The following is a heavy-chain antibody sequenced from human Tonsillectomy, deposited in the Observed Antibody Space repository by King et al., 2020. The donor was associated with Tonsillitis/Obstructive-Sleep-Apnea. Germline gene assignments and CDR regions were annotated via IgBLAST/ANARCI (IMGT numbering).Heavy chain of an antibody. J-gene: IGHJ3*02. CDR2: ISGSGGST. Sequence: VQLVESGGGLVQPGGSLRLSCAASGFTFSSYAMSWVRQAPGKGLEWVSAISGSGGSTYYADSVKGRFTISRDNSKNTLYLQMNSLRAEDTAVYYCAKGVDGSLGYCSGGSCYYDAFDIWGQGTMVTVSS. D-gene: IGHD2-15*01. V-gene: IGHV3-23*04. CDR1: GFTFSSYA. CDR3: AKGVDGSLGYCSGGSCYYDAFDI.